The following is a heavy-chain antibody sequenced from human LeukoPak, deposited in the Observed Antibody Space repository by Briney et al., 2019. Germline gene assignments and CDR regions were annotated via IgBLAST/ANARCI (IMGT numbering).Heavy chain of an antibody. D-gene: IGHD3-10*01. CDR3: AKEDGSGAFDI. J-gene: IGHJ3*02. Sequence: PGRSLRLSCVASGFSFDDYAMHWVRQGPGKGLEWVSGISWNSNSMGYADSVKGRFTISRDSAKNSLYLQMNSLRTEDTALYYCAKEDGSGAFDIWGQGTMVTVSS. V-gene: IGHV3-9*01. CDR2: ISWNSNSM. CDR1: GFSFDDYA.